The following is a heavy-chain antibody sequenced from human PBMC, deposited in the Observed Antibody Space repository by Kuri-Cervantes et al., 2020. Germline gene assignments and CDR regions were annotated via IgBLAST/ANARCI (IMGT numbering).Heavy chain of an antibody. CDR1: GFTFSSYA. V-gene: IGHV3-30-3*01. CDR3: ARVGGEFAVDI. D-gene: IGHD3-10*01. J-gene: IGHJ3*02. CDR2: ISYDGSNK. Sequence: GGSLRLSCAASGFTFSSYAMHWVRQAPGKGLEWVAVISYDGSNKYYADSVKGRFTISRDNAKNSLYLQINSLRAEDTAMYYCARVGGEFAVDIWGQGTMVTVSS.